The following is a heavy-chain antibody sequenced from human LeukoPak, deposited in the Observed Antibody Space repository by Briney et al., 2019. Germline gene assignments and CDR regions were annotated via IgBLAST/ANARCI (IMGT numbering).Heavy chain of an antibody. CDR2: ISYIGST. Sequence: SETLSLTCAVSDDSFSSHYWTWIRQPPGKGLEWIGYISYIGSTNYNPSLKSRVTISIDTSKNQFSLKLSSVTAADTAVYYCARRYYDILTGYSAVDYWGQGTLVTVSS. V-gene: IGHV4-59*08. D-gene: IGHD3-9*01. CDR3: ARRYYDILTGYSAVDY. CDR1: DDSFSSHY. J-gene: IGHJ4*02.